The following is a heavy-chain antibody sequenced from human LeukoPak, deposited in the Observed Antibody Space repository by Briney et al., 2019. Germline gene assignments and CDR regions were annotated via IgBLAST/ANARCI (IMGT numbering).Heavy chain of an antibody. Sequence: PGGSLRLSCAASGFTFSSYWMHWVRQAPGKGLVWVSRINSDGSSTSYADSVKGRFTISRDNAKNTLYLQMNSLRAEDTAVYYCAITVYCSSTSCGNDAFDIWGQGTMVTVSS. V-gene: IGHV3-74*01. D-gene: IGHD2-2*01. CDR1: GFTFSSYW. CDR3: AITVYCSSTSCGNDAFDI. J-gene: IGHJ3*02. CDR2: INSDGSST.